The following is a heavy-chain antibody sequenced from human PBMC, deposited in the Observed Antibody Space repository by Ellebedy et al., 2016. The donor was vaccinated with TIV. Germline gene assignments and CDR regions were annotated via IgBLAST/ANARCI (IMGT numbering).Heavy chain of an antibody. CDR3: VRSSDNRGYYHDY. J-gene: IGHJ4*01. V-gene: IGHV4-38-2*02. Sequence: GSLRLSXTVSGDSISSGYYWGWIRQPPGKGLEWIGSIYYTGSTYYNPSLNSRVTISGDTSKKQLSLRLSLVTAADTAVYYCVRSSDNRGYYHDYWGHGTLVTVSS. D-gene: IGHD3-22*01. CDR1: GDSISSGYY. CDR2: IYYTGST.